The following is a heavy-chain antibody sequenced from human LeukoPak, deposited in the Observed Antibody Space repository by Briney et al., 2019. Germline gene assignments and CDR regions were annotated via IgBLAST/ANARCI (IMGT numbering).Heavy chain of an antibody. D-gene: IGHD3-10*01. CDR3: ARGRITMVRGVIRDYFDY. CDR2: INPSGGST. V-gene: IGHV1-46*01. CDR1: GYTFTSYY. J-gene: IGHJ4*02. Sequence: GASVKVSCKASGYTFTSYYMHWVRQAPGQGLEWMGIINPSGGSTSYAQKFQGRVTMTRDTSTSTVYMELSSLRSEDTAVYYCARGRITMVRGVIRDYFDYWGQGTLVTVSS.